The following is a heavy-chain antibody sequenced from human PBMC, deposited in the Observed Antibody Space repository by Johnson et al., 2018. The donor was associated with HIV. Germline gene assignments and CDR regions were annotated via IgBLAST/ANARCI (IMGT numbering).Heavy chain of an antibody. Sequence: QVQLVESGGGLVQPGGSLRLSFGVSGFTVISDYMSWVRQAPGKGLEWVAVISYDGSNKYYADSVKGRFTISRDNAKNSLYLQMNSLRAEDTAVYYCASYSSSDAFDIWGQGTMVTVSS. CDR3: ASYSSSDAFDI. CDR2: ISYDGSNK. CDR1: GFTVISDY. V-gene: IGHV3-30-3*01. J-gene: IGHJ3*02. D-gene: IGHD6-6*01.